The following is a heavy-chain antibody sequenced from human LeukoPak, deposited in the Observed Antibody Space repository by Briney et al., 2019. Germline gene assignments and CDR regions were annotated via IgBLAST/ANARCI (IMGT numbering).Heavy chain of an antibody. Sequence: ASVKLSCKASGYTFTSYGISWVRQAPGQGLEWMGWIRAYNGNTNYAQKLQGRVTMTTDTSTSTAYMELRSLRADDTAVYYCARGREYQLLESWGQGTLVTVSS. CDR2: IRAYNGNT. CDR3: ARGREYQLLES. D-gene: IGHD2-2*01. V-gene: IGHV1-18*01. CDR1: GYTFTSYG. J-gene: IGHJ4*02.